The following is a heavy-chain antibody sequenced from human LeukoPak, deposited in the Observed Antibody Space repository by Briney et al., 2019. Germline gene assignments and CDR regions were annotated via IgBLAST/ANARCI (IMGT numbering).Heavy chain of an antibody. J-gene: IGHJ6*03. V-gene: IGHV3-21*01. CDR3: ARDPYSGNYYAYYYYYMDV. CDR2: ITYSSSHT. Sequence: GGSLRLSCAASGFTFSSYNMNWVRQAPGKELEWVSSITYSSSHTYHADSVKGRFTISRDNADNSLYLQMDNLRAEDTAVYYCARDPYSGNYYAYYYYYMDVWGKGTTVTVSS. CDR1: GFTFSSYN. D-gene: IGHD1-26*01.